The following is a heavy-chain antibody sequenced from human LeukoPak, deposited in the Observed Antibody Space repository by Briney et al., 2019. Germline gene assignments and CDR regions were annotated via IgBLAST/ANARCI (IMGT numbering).Heavy chain of an antibody. Sequence: GGSLRLSCAASGFTFSSYGMHWVRQAPGKGLEWITVISNDGTRTYYAESVQGRFTISRDNSKNTLYLQMNSLRADDTAVYYCAKEMRVAGYLDYWGQGALVTVSS. V-gene: IGHV3-30*18. CDR2: ISNDGTRT. J-gene: IGHJ4*02. D-gene: IGHD6-19*01. CDR3: AKEMRVAGYLDY. CDR1: GFTFSSYG.